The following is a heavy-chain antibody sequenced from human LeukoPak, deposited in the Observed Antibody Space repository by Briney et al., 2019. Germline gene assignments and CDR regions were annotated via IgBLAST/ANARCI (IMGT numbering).Heavy chain of an antibody. J-gene: IGHJ4*02. CDR1: GFTFNNYW. Sequence: PGGSLRLSCAASGFTFNNYWMHWVRQAPGKGLVWVSRINSDGSTTNYADSVKGRFTISRDNAKNTLYLQMNSLRAEDTAVYYCAKDRRIAAAGTNYFDYWGQGTLVTVSS. CDR3: AKDRRIAAAGTNYFDY. V-gene: IGHV3-74*01. D-gene: IGHD6-13*01. CDR2: INSDGSTT.